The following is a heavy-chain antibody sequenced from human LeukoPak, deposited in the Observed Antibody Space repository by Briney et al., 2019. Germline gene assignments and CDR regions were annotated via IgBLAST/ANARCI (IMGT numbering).Heavy chain of an antibody. CDR3: ARGRSRELELDP. J-gene: IGHJ5*02. Sequence: SETLSLTCTVSGGSISSSSYYWGWIRQPPGKGLEWIGSIYYSGSTYYNPSLKSRVTISVDTSKNQFSLKLSSVTAADTAVYYCARGRSRELELDPWGQGTLVTVSS. CDR1: GGSISSSSYY. D-gene: IGHD2-2*01. CDR2: IYYSGST. V-gene: IGHV4-39*07.